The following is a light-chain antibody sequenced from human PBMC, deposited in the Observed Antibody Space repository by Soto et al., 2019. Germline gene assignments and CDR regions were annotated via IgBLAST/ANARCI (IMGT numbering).Light chain of an antibody. CDR3: SSHTSTSTWV. J-gene: IGLJ3*02. CDR1: SSDIGDYNY. CDR2: EVG. V-gene: IGLV2-14*01. Sequence: QSALTQPASVSGSPGQSITISCTGTSSDIGDYNYVSWYQQHPGKAPKLIIFEVGDWPSGVSNRFSGSKSGYTASLTISGLQAEDEADYYCSSHTSTSTWVFGAGTKVTVL.